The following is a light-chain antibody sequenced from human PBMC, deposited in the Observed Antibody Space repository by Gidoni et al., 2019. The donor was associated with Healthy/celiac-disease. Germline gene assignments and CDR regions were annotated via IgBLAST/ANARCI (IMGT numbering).Light chain of an antibody. CDR3: CSYAGSSAWV. CDR2: EVS. CDR1: SSDVGSYNL. V-gene: IGLV2-23*02. J-gene: IGLJ3*02. Sequence: QSALTQPASVSGSPGQSITISCTGTSSDVGSYNLVSWYPQPPGKAPKLMIYEVSKRPSGVSTRFSGSKSGNTASLTISGLQAEDEADYYCCSYAGSSAWVFGGGTKLTVL.